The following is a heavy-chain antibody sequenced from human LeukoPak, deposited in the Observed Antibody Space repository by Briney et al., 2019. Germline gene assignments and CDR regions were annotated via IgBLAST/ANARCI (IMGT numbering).Heavy chain of an antibody. D-gene: IGHD2-8*01. Sequence: GGSLRLSCAASGFTFSSYAMHWVRQAPGKGLEWVAVISYDGSNKYYADSVKGRFTISRDNSKNTLYLQMNSLRVEDTAVYYCARARLANGVWVGYYYGMDVWGQGTTVTVSS. CDR3: ARARLANGVWVGYYYGMDV. J-gene: IGHJ6*02. V-gene: IGHV3-30*04. CDR1: GFTFSSYA. CDR2: ISYDGSNK.